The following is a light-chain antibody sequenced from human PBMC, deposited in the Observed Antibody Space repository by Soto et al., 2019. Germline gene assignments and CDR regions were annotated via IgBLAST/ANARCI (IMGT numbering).Light chain of an antibody. CDR1: QSVSSN. Sequence: ETVVTPSPATLSVSPGERATLSCRASQSVSSNLAWYHQKPGQAPRLLIFGASTRATGIPIRFSGSGSGTEFTLTISSLQSEDFAVYYCQQYKDWPLITFGQGTRLEIK. CDR3: QQYKDWPLIT. CDR2: GAS. J-gene: IGKJ5*01. V-gene: IGKV3-15*01.